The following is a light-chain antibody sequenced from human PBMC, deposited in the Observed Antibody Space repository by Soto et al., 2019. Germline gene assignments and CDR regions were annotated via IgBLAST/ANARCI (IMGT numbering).Light chain of an antibody. CDR2: DAS. CDR3: QQYNNWPWT. CDR1: QSLRST. J-gene: IGKJ1*01. Sequence: IVLTQSPRTLSLSPGERATLSCRASQSLRSTSLAWYQQKPGQAPRLLIYDASNRATGIPARFSGSESGTEFTLTISSLQSEDFAVYYCQQYNNWPWTFGQGTKVDNK. V-gene: IGKV3D-15*01.